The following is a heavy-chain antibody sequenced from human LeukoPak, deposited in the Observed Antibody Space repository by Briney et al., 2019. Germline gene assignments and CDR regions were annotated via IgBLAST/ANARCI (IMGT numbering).Heavy chain of an antibody. Sequence: SETLSLTCTVSGGSISSGSYYWSWIRQPAGKGLEWIGRIYTSGSTNYNPSLKSRVTISVDTSKNQFSLKLSSVTAADTAVYYCARYSSSGLTDYWGQGTLVTVSS. CDR3: ARYSSSGLTDY. J-gene: IGHJ4*02. D-gene: IGHD6-6*01. CDR2: IYTSGST. CDR1: GGSISSGSYY. V-gene: IGHV4-61*02.